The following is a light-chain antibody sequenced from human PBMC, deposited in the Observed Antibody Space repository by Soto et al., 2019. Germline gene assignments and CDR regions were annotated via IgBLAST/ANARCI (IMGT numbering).Light chain of an antibody. CDR1: RGVSNN. Sequence: DIQMTQSPSSLSASLGDRVTITCQASRGVSNNVNWYQHKPGKAPTLLIYEASILQNGVPSRFSGTESGTEFTLTISSLRPDDFAAYYCQQYNDYSAWTFGQGTKVDIK. V-gene: IGKV1-5*03. J-gene: IGKJ1*01. CDR2: EAS. CDR3: QQYNDYSAWT.